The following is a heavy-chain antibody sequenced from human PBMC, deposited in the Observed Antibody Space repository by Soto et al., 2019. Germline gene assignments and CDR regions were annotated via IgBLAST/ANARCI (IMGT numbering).Heavy chain of an antibody. CDR1: GGSISSYY. J-gene: IGHJ6*03. CDR3: ARDFGDGAITIFGVVMGYYYMDV. CDR2: IYYSGST. Sequence: SETLSLTCTVSGGSISSYYWSWIRQPPGKGLEWIGYIYYSGSTNYNPSLKSRVTISVDTSKNQFSLKLSSVTAADTAVYYCARDFGDGAITIFGVVMGYYYMDVWGKGTTVTVSS. D-gene: IGHD3-3*01. V-gene: IGHV4-59*12.